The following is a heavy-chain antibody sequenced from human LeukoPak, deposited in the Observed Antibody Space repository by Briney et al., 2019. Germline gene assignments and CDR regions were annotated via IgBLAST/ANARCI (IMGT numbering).Heavy chain of an antibody. V-gene: IGHV3-23*01. J-gene: IGHJ3*02. CDR1: GFTFKNCA. Sequence: PGGSLRLSCVVSGFTFKNCAMSWVRQAPGKGLEWVSTISDSGGSTYYADPVKGRFTISRDNSKNTLYLQMNSLRAEDTAVYYCARDRPAGYSSSWRDAFDIWGQGTMVTVSS. D-gene: IGHD6-13*01. CDR3: ARDRPAGYSSSWRDAFDI. CDR2: ISDSGGST.